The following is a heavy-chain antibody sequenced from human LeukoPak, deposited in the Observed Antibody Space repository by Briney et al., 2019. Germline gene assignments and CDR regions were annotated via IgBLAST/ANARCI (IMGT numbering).Heavy chain of an antibody. D-gene: IGHD2-15*01. V-gene: IGHV4-34*01. CDR3: ARGAPYCSGGSCYSAGDY. CDR1: GGSFSGYY. Sequence: SETLSLTCAVYGGSFSGYYWSWIRQPPGKGLEWIGEINHSGSTNYNPSLKSRVTISVDTSKNQFSLKLSSVTAADTAVYYCARGAPYCSGGSCYSAGDYWGQGTLVTVSS. CDR2: INHSGST. J-gene: IGHJ4*02.